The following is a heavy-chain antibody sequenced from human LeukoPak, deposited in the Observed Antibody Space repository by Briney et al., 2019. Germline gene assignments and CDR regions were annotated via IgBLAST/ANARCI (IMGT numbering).Heavy chain of an antibody. CDR1: GFTFSSYW. Sequence: QTGGSLRLSCAASGFTFSSYWMSWVRQAPGKGLEWVANIKQDGSEKYYVDSVKGRFTISRDNAKSSLYLQMNSLRAEDTAVYYCARDPPYYYGSGSYNYYYYYMDVWGKGTTVTVSS. V-gene: IGHV3-7*01. CDR2: IKQDGSEK. J-gene: IGHJ6*03. D-gene: IGHD3-10*01. CDR3: ARDPPYYYGSGSYNYYYYYMDV.